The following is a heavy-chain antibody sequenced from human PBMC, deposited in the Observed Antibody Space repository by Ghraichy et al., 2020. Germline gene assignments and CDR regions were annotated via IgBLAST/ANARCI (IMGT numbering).Heavy chain of an antibody. J-gene: IGHJ4*02. CDR2: ISFDGSKK. Sequence: GGSLRLSCAASGFTFSSYGMHWLRQAPGRGLEWVTLISFDGSKKYYADSVKGRFTISRDNSKNTVYLQMNSLRAEDTALYYCAKQKLGRTYYFDYWGQGTLVTVSS. D-gene: IGHD6-13*01. V-gene: IGHV3-30*18. CDR1: GFTFSSYG. CDR3: AKQKLGRTYYFDY.